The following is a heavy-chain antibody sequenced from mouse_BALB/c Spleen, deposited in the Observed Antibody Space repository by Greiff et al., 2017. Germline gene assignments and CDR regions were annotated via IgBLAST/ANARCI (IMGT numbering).Heavy chain of an antibody. CDR1: GYNFTSYW. V-gene: IGHV1-55*01. J-gene: IGHJ4*01. D-gene: IGHD2-4*01. Sequence: QVHVKQSGAELVKPGTSVKLSCKASGYNFTSYWINWVKLRPGQGLEWIGDIYPGSGSTNYNEKFKSKATLTVDTSSSTAYMQLSSLASEDSALYYCARDDYDGGYAMDYWGQGTSVTVSS. CDR3: ARDDYDGGYAMDY. CDR2: IYPGSGST.